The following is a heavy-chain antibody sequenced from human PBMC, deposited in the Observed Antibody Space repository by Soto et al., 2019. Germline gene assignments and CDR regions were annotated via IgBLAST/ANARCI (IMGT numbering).Heavy chain of an antibody. CDR1: GGSISSSSYY. CDR2: IYYSVST. Sequence: QLQLQESGPGLVKPSETLSLTCTVSGGSISSSSYYWGWIRQPPGKGLEWIGSIYYSVSTYYNPSLKSQVTISVDTSKNQFSLTLSSVTVADTAVYYCASLSGDCWSGYYPGDYYYYYMDVWGKGTTVTVSS. CDR3: ASLSGDCWSGYYPGDYYYYYMDV. J-gene: IGHJ6*03. D-gene: IGHD3-3*01. V-gene: IGHV4-39*01.